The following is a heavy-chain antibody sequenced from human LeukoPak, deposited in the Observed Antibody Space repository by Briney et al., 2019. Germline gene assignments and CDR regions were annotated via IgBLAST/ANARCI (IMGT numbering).Heavy chain of an antibody. CDR2: ISWNSGSI. CDR1: GFTFDDYA. D-gene: IGHD2-8*01. Sequence: GGSLRLSCAASGFTFDDYAMHWVRQAPGKGLEWVSGISWNSGSIGYADSVKGRFTISRDNSKSMLYLQMNSLRAEDTAVYYCATLPNGVFHAFDIWGQGTMVTVSS. CDR3: ATLPNGVFHAFDI. J-gene: IGHJ3*02. V-gene: IGHV3-9*01.